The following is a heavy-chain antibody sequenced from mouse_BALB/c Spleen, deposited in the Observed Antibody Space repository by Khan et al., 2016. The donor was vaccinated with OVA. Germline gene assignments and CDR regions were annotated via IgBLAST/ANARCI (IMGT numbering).Heavy chain of an antibody. V-gene: IGHV3-2*02. J-gene: IGHJ2*01. CDR2: ISYSGNT. Sequence: VQLKESGPGLVKPSQSLSLTCTVTGYSITSDYAWNWIRQFPGNKLEWMGYISYSGNTKYNPSLKSRISITRDTSENQLFLQLNSVTIEDTATCYCARIDGGDIDYWGQGTTLTVSS. CDR3: ARIDGGDIDY. D-gene: IGHD2-3*01. CDR1: GYSITSDYA.